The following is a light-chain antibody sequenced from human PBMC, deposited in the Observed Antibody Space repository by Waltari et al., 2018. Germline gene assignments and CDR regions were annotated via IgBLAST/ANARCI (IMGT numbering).Light chain of an antibody. J-gene: IGLJ1*01. CDR1: RSDVGGYAF. CDR3: ASYTSSSNYV. CDR2: DVT. V-gene: IGLV2-14*03. Sequence: HSALTQPASVSGSPGQSIPLSCTRTRSDVGGYAFVSWYRPHPEKAPYLIIFDVTERPSGIVPRFSGSKSGNTASLTISGLQSDDEADYYCASYTSSSNYVFGSGTTVTV.